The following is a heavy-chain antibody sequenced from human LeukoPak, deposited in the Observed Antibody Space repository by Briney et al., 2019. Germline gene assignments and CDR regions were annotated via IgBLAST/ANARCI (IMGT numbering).Heavy chain of an antibody. Sequence: PGGSLRLSCAASGFTFSSYAMSWVRQAPGKGLEWVSVISGSDDSTYYADSVKGRFTISRDNSKNTLFLQMNSLRAEDTALYYCAKAVHSSSWAWADYWGQGTLVTVSS. CDR1: GFTFSSYA. V-gene: IGHV3-23*01. D-gene: IGHD6-13*01. CDR3: AKAVHSSSWAWADY. J-gene: IGHJ4*02. CDR2: ISGSDDST.